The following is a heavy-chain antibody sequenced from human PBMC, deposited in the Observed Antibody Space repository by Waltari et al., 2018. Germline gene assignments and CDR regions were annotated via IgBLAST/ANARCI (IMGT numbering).Heavy chain of an antibody. CDR2: ISSDGSTK. V-gene: IGHV3-30-3*01. J-gene: IGHJ4*02. Sequence: QVQLVESGGYVVQPGRSLRLSCAAAGFTFTTHAMHWVRQAPGKGLEWVAIISSDGSTKFYADSVKGRFTFSRDNSKNTVYLQMNSLRDEDTAVYYCAKDLPGHGNFDYWGQGTQVTVSS. CDR1: GFTFTTHA. CDR3: AKDLPGHGNFDY.